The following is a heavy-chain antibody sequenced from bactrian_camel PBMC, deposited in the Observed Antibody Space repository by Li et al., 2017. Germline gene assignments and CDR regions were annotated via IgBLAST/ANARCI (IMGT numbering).Heavy chain of an antibody. D-gene: IGHD3*01. V-gene: IGHV3S6*01. CDR2: ITSLPSLFRAA. J-gene: IGHJ6*01. CDR3: AAKLPFECYVDSSGSDFDN. CDR1: GITFSRHD. Sequence: HVQLVESGGGLVQPGESLRLSCVASGITFSRHDMSWVRQAPGKEVEWVAGITSLPSLFRAASYADSVKGRFTISRDNAKDTLYLQMNSLKHEDTAMYYCAAKLPFECYVDSSGSDFDNWGQGTQVTVSS.